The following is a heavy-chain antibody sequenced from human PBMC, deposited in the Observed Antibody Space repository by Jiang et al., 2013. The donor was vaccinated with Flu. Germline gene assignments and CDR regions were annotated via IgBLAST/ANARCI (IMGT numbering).Heavy chain of an antibody. CDR2: IIPILGIA. V-gene: IGHV1-69*04. CDR1: GGTFSSYA. D-gene: IGHD2-2*01. Sequence: KPGSSVKVSCKASGGTFSSYAISVGRRQAPGQGLEWMGRIIPILGIANYAQKFQGRVTITADKSTSTAYMELSSLRSEDTAVYYCARDRIVVVPAAMVPYYDSVTAIFDYWGQGTLVTVSS. J-gene: IGHJ4*02. CDR3: ARDRIVVVPAAMVPYYDSVTAIFDY.